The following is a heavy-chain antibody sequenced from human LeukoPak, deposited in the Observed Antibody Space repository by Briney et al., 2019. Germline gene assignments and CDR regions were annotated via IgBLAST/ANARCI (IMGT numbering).Heavy chain of an antibody. V-gene: IGHV4-4*07. CDR3: ARYNNFDYHFDY. D-gene: IGHD4-11*01. Sequence: PSETLSLTCTVSGGSISGGYWSWIRHPAGKGLEWIGRVLTSGSTIYNPSLKSRVTISVDTSKNQFSLRLSSVTAADTAVYYCARYNNFDYHFDYWGQGTLVTVSS. J-gene: IGHJ4*02. CDR2: VLTSGST. CDR1: GGSISGGY.